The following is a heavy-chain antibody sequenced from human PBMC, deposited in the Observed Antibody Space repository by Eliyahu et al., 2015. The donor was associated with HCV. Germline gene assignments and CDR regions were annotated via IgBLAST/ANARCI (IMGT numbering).Heavy chain of an antibody. V-gene: IGHV3-23*01. CDR1: GFTFSSYA. CDR2: ISDSGSIT. J-gene: IGHJ4*02. D-gene: IGHD2-21*02. Sequence: EVQLLESGGGLVQPGGSLRLSCAASGFTFSSYAXTWXRQAPGKGLEWVSSISDSGSITFYADSVKGRLTISRDNSQNTLYLQMNSLRAGDTAIYYCARDRRVTDRFCFDYWGRGALVTVSS. CDR3: ARDRRVTDRFCFDY.